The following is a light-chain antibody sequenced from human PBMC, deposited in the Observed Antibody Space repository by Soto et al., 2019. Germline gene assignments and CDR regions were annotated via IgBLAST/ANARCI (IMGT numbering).Light chain of an antibody. CDR1: SSDVGNSNF. J-gene: IGLJ3*02. Sequence: QSVLTQPASVSGSPGQSITISCTGTSSDVGNSNFVSWYQHHPGKAPKLMIYEGTKLSSGVSNRFSDSKSGNTASLTISGLQAEDEADYYCCSYAGRTTWVFGGGTKLTVL. CDR3: CSYAGRTTWV. V-gene: IGLV2-23*01. CDR2: EGT.